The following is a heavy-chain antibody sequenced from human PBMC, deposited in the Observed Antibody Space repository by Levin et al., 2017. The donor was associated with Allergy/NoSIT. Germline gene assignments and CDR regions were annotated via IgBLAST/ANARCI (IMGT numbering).Heavy chain of an antibody. J-gene: IGHJ5*02. CDR1: GFTFSTFS. D-gene: IGHD1-14*01. V-gene: IGHV3-23*01. CDR3: AKGGWSSTGGIGP. CDR2: INSGGTT. Sequence: ETLSLTCATSGFTFSTFSMNWVRQAPGKGLEWVSGINSGGTTYYADSVKGRFTISRDISKATVHLQMNSLRADDTAIYYCAKGGWSSTGGIGPWGQGTLVTVSS.